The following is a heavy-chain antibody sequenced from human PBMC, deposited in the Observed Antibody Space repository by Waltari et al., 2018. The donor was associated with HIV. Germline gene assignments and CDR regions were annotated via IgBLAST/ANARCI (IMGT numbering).Heavy chain of an antibody. CDR1: GFTFSNEW. CDR3: ARDVSRQYGSAWADAFDI. CDR2: IKRDGSQK. V-gene: IGHV3-7*01. Sequence: EAQLVESGGDLVQPGGSLRLSCAASGFTFSNEWMNWVRQAPGKGLEWVANIKRDGSQKNYMDSVKGRFTISRDNAIFSLYLQMDSLRVEDTAVYYCARDVSRQYGSAWADAFDIWGQGTVVTVSS. D-gene: IGHD6-19*01. J-gene: IGHJ3*02.